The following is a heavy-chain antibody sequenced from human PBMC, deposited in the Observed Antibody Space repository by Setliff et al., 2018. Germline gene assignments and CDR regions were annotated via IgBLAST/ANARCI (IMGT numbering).Heavy chain of an antibody. V-gene: IGHV4-61*02. CDR1: GDSIGRGGFH. D-gene: IGHD1-26*01. CDR2: IDTSGRT. J-gene: IGHJ4*02. Sequence: PSETLSLTCTVSGDSIGRGGFHWSWVRQPAGKGLEWIGRIDTSGRTQYNLALKSRVTISIDMSKNQFSLRLSSVTAADSAVYYCARGGGGSYPLDYWGQGALVTVSS. CDR3: ARGGGGSYPLDY.